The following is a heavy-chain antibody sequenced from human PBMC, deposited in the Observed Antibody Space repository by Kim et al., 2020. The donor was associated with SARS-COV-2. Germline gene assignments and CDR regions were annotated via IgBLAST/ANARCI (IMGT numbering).Heavy chain of an antibody. CDR3: ARGNPVGY. V-gene: IGHV3-74*01. J-gene: IGHJ4*02. CDR2: GRGT. D-gene: IGHD1-1*01. Sequence: GRGTIYADSVKGRLNISRGNAKNTLYLQMNSLRAEDSAVYYCARGNPVGYWGQGTLVTVSS.